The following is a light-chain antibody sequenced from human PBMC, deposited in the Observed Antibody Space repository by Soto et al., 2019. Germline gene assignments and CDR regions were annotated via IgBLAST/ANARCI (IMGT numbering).Light chain of an antibody. CDR3: SSYTSSXTRV. J-gene: IGLJ1*01. CDR2: EVS. CDR1: SSYVVGYNY. Sequence: QSALTQPASVSWSPGQSITISCTGTSSYVVGYNYVSWYQQHPGKAPKLIIYEVSNRPSGVSNRFSGSKSGNTASLTSSGLQAEDEADYYCSSYTSSXTRVFGTGTKVXV. V-gene: IGLV2-14*01.